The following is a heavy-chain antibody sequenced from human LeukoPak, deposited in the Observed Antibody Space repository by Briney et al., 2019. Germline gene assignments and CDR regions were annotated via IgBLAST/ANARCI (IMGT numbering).Heavy chain of an antibody. D-gene: IGHD7-27*01. CDR2: IISSDTTT. J-gene: IGHJ4*02. CDR1: GFTFSRYS. CDR3: ARDFNWGFDY. V-gene: IGHV3-48*02. Sequence: PGGSLRLSCAASGFTFSRYSMNWVRQAPGKGLEWVSYIISSDTTTYYADSVRGRFTISRDNAKNSLYLQMNSLRDEDTAVYYCARDFNWGFDYWGQGALVTVSS.